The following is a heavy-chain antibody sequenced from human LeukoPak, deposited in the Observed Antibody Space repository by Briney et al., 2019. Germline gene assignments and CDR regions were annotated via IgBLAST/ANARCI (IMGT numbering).Heavy chain of an antibody. D-gene: IGHD2-15*01. Sequence: SETLSLTCAVYGGSFSGYYWSWIRQPPGKGLEWIGEINHSGSTNYNPSLKSRVTISVDTSKNQFSLKLSSVTAADTAVYYCARVTRIFARVDYWGQGTLVTVSS. CDR3: ARVTRIFARVDY. CDR2: INHSGST. J-gene: IGHJ4*02. CDR1: GGSFSGYY. V-gene: IGHV4-34*01.